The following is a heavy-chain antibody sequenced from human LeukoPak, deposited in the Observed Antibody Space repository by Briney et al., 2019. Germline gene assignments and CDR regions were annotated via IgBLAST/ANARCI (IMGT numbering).Heavy chain of an antibody. J-gene: IGHJ4*02. CDR1: GYTFTGYY. CDR2: INPNSGGT. Sequence: ASVKVSCKASGYTFTGYYMHWVQQAPGQGLEWMGWINPNSGGTNYAQKFQGRVTMTRNTSISTAYMELSSLRSEDTAVYYCARGERIFGVVIPSFDYWGQGTLVTVSS. D-gene: IGHD3-3*01. CDR3: ARGERIFGVVIPSFDY. V-gene: IGHV1-2*02.